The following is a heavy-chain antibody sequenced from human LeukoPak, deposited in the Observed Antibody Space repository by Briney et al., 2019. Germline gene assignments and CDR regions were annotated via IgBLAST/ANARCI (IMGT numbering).Heavy chain of an antibody. CDR2: ISYDGSKK. CDR1: GFTFSSYG. CDR3: AKDTASYYDSSGYYALDY. D-gene: IGHD3-22*01. V-gene: IGHV3-30*18. Sequence: PGRTLRLSCAVSGFTFSSYGKHWVRQAPGQGLEWVAVISYDGSKKYYADSVKSRCTISRVNSKNTLYRQMNRLRAEDTTVYCCAKDTASYYDSSGYYALDYWGEGTLVTVSS. J-gene: IGHJ4*02.